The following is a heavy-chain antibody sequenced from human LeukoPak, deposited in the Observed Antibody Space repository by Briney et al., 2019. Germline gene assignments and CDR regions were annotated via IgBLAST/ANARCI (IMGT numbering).Heavy chain of an antibody. V-gene: IGHV5-51*01. CDR1: GYTFFTYW. J-gene: IGHJ2*01. Sequence: GESLKISCKGSGYTFFTYWIGWVRQMPGKGLEWMGIIYPGDSDTGYSPSFQGQVTISADKSIRTAYLQWSSLKASDTAIYYCARPSTTVDWYFDLWGRGTLVTVSS. CDR2: IYPGDSDT. D-gene: IGHD4-17*01. CDR3: ARPSTTVDWYFDL.